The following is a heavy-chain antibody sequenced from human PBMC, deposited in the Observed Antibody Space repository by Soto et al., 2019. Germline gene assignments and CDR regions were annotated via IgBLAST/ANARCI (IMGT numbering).Heavy chain of an antibody. CDR3: AKSTYCAGDCYSKDFDA. D-gene: IGHD2-21*02. V-gene: IGHV3-23*01. CDR1: GVTLSDYA. Sequence: DVQLLESGGGLVQPGGSLRLSCAVSGVTLSDYAMSWVRQAPGEGLEWVSSIRLAAGNTHYADSVRGRFTISRDNLKNILYLQMNNLRAEDTALYYCAKSTYCAGDCYSKDFDAWGQGTLVTVS. J-gene: IGHJ4*02. CDR2: IRLAAGNT.